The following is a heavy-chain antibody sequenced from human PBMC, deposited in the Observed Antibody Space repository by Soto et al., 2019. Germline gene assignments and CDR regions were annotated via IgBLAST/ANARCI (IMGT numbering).Heavy chain of an antibody. J-gene: IGHJ3*01. CDR3: ARPYCSGGSCYGEGAFDF. CDR2: INAGNGNT. V-gene: IGHV1-3*01. D-gene: IGHD2-15*01. CDR1: GYTFTSYA. Sequence: QVQLVQSGAEVKKPGASVKVSCKASGYTFTSYAMHWVRQAPGQRLEWMGWINAGNGNTKYSQKFQGRVTITRDTSASTAYMELSSGRSEDTAVYYCARPYCSGGSCYGEGAFDFWGQGTMVTVSS.